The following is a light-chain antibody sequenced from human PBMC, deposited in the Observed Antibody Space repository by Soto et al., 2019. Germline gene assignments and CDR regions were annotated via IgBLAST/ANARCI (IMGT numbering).Light chain of an antibody. CDR1: QSISSY. Sequence: DIQMTQSPSSLSSSVGDRVTISCRASQSISSYLTWYKQKPGKAPKLLIYAASSLQSGVPSRFSGSGSGTEFTLTISSLKPEDFETYYCQQLNSFPITFGQGTRLEIK. J-gene: IGKJ5*01. CDR3: QQLNSFPIT. CDR2: AAS. V-gene: IGKV1-9*01.